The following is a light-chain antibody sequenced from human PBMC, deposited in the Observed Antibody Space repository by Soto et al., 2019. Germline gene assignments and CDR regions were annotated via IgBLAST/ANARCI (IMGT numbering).Light chain of an antibody. V-gene: IGLV2-14*03. CDR1: SSDIGAYDY. J-gene: IGLJ2*01. CDR3: SSYTSSRTLI. CDR2: DVT. Sequence: QSALTQPASVSRSPGQSITISCTGASSDIGAYDYVSWYQQHPDKAPTLIIYDVTRRPSGLSNRFSASKSGNTASLTISGLQADDEGDYYCSSYTSSRTLIFGGGTKLTVL.